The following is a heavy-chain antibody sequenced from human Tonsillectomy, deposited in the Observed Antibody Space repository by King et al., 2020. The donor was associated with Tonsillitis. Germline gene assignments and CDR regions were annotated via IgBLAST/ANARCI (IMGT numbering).Heavy chain of an antibody. D-gene: IGHD4-17*01. V-gene: IGHV3-15*01. J-gene: IGHJ5*02. CDR2: IKGITDSGTT. CDR3: TIDKRGDSGAYYGWFDP. CDR1: GFTFSHAW. Sequence: VQLVESGGGLVKPGGSLRLSCAASGFTFSHAWMSWVRQAPGKGLEWVGRIKGITDSGTTDYAAPVKGRFTISRDDSKNTLYLQMNSLKTEDTAVYYCTIDKRGDSGAYYGWFDPWGQGTLVTVSS.